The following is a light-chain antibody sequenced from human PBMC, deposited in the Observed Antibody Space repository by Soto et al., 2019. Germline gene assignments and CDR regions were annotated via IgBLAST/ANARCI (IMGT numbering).Light chain of an antibody. CDR2: DAS. V-gene: IGKV1-13*02. J-gene: IGKJ4*01. Sequence: AIQLTQSPSSLSASVGDRVTITCRASQGISSALAWYQQKPGKAPKLLIYDASSLESGVPSRFSGSGSGTDFTLTISSLQPDDFATYYCQQFNSYLPTFGGGTKVDIK. CDR3: QQFNSYLPT. CDR1: QGISSA.